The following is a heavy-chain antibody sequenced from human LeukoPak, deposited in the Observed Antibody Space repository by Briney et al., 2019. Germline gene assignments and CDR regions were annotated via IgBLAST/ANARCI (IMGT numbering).Heavy chain of an antibody. Sequence: GGSLRLSCAASGFNFSSYGMHWVRQAPGKGLEWVTSIWFDGSNIHYADSVKGRVIISRDNSKSALYLQMNSLRAEDTAIYYYARDSLPMAVTGPFDHWGQGALVTVSS. CDR1: GFNFSSYG. CDR2: IWFDGSNI. D-gene: IGHD6-19*01. V-gene: IGHV3-33*01. J-gene: IGHJ4*02. CDR3: ARDSLPMAVTGPFDH.